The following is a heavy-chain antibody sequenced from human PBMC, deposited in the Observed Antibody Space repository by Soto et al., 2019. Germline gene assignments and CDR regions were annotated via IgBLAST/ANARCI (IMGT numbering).Heavy chain of an antibody. J-gene: IGHJ3*02. CDR2: ISSSSSYI. D-gene: IGHD3-9*01. V-gene: IGHV3-21*01. CDR3: ARGSYYDILTGYFFDAFDI. CDR1: GFTFSSYS. Sequence: GGSLRLSCAASGFTFSSYSMNWVRQAPGKGLEWVSSISSSSSYIYYADSVKGRFTISRDNAKNSLYLQMNSLRAEDTAVYYCARGSYYDILTGYFFDAFDIWGRGTMVTVSS.